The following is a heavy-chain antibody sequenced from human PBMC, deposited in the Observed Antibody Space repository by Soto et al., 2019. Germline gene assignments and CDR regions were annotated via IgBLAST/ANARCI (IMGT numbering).Heavy chain of an antibody. J-gene: IGHJ5*02. Sequence: EVQLLESGGGLVQPGGSLRLSCAASGFTFSSYAMSWVRQAPGKGLEWVSAISGSGGSTYYADSVKGRFTISRDNSKNTLYLQMNSLRAEDTAVYYCAKDQRRIAAAGISWFDPWGQGTLVTVSS. D-gene: IGHD6-13*01. CDR1: GFTFSSYA. CDR3: AKDQRRIAAAGISWFDP. CDR2: ISGSGGST. V-gene: IGHV3-23*01.